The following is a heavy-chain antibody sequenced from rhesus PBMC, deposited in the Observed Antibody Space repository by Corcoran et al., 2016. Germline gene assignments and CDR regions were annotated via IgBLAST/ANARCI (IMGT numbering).Heavy chain of an antibody. CDR3: TSEFDGYFDY. V-gene: IGHV3-136*01. J-gene: IGHJ4*01. Sequence: EVRLVESGGGLVQPGGSLRLSCAASGFTFSSYDMSWVRQAPGKGLEWVSYISYTGKTTYYADSVKGRFTISRDNAKNSLSLQMSSLRAEDTAVYYCTSEFDGYFDYWGQGVLVTVSS. CDR2: ISYTGKTT. CDR1: GFTFSSYD.